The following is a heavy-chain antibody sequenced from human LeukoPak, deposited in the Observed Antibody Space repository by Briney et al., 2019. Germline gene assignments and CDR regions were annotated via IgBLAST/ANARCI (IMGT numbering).Heavy chain of an antibody. V-gene: IGHV1-2*04. D-gene: IGHD6-19*01. J-gene: IGHJ4*02. CDR1: GYTFTNHY. Sequence: ASVKVSCRASGYTFTNHYMHWVRQAPGQGLEWMGWINPNSGGTNYAQKFQGWVTMTRDTSFSTAYMELNRLKSDDTAVYYCARDGAVAGPSLFDYWGQGTLVTISS. CDR2: INPNSGGT. CDR3: ARDGAVAGPSLFDY.